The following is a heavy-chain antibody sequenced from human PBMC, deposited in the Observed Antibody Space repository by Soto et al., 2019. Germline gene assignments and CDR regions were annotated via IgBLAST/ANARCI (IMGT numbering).Heavy chain of an antibody. J-gene: IGHJ4*02. CDR2: TIPILGIA. V-gene: IGHV1-69*02. D-gene: IGHD5-12*01. CDR3: ASLYSGYDEARDY. CDR1: GGTFSSYT. Sequence: ASVKVSCKASGGTFSSYTISWVRQAPGQGLEWMGRTIPILGIANYAQKFQGRVTITADKSTSTAYMELSSLRSEDTAVYYCASLYSGYDEARDYWGQGTLVTVSS.